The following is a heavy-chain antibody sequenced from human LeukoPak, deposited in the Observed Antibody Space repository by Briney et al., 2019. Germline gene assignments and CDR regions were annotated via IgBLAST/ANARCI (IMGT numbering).Heavy chain of an antibody. D-gene: IGHD5-24*01. Sequence: GGSLRLSCAVSGITLSNYGMTWVRQAPGKGLEWVAGLSGSGGSTSYADSVKGRFTISRDNAKNTLYLQMNSLRAEDTAVYYCARSTNRGDSYIQWDYFDYWGQGTLVTVSS. J-gene: IGHJ4*02. CDR1: GITLSNYG. V-gene: IGHV3-23*01. CDR3: ARSTNRGDSYIQWDYFDY. CDR2: LSGSGGST.